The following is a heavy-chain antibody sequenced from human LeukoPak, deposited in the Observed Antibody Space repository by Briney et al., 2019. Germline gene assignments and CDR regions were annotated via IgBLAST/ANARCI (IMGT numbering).Heavy chain of an antibody. CDR1: GFTFSSYW. J-gene: IGHJ3*02. CDR3: VRHSSSWVDSVFDI. CDR2: INSDGSST. Sequence: HTGGSLRLSCAASGFTFSSYWMHWVRQAPGKGLVWVSRINSDGSSTSYADSVKGRFTISRDNAKNTLYLQMNSLRAEDTAVYYCVRHSSSWVDSVFDIWGQGTMVTVSS. D-gene: IGHD6-13*01. V-gene: IGHV3-74*01.